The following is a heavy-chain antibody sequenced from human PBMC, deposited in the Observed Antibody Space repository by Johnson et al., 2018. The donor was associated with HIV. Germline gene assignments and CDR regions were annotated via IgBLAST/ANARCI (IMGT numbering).Heavy chain of an antibody. D-gene: IGHD1-26*01. J-gene: IGHJ3*01. V-gene: IGHV3-20*04. CDR1: GFMFDEYG. Sequence: VQLVESGGGVFRPGQSLRLSCEGFGFMFDEYGLSWVRQAPGKGLEWVSGLNWNGGNIAYADSVKGRYSISRANDKNSLYLQVNRLRAEDTALYYCARRDSGSVSFDLWGQGTMVTVSS. CDR2: LNWNGGNI. CDR3: ARRDSGSVSFDL.